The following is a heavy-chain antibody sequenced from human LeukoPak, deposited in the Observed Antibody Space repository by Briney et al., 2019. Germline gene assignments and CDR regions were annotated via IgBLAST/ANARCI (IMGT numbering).Heavy chain of an antibody. Sequence: ASVKVSCKASGYTFTSYDINWVQQATGQGLEWMGWMNPNSGNTGYAQKFQGRVTMTRNTSISTAYMELSSLRSEDTAVYYCARGRGITFGGVIVSNWFDPWGQGTLVTVSS. V-gene: IGHV1-8*01. CDR2: MNPNSGNT. J-gene: IGHJ5*02. D-gene: IGHD3-16*02. CDR1: GYTFTSYD. CDR3: ARGRGITFGGVIVSNWFDP.